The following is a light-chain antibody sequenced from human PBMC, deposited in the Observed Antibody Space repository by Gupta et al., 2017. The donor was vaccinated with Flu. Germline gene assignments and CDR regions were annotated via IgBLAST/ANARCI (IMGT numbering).Light chain of an antibody. Sequence: ETVLTQSPATLSLSPGERATLPCRASQGIAGYLAWYQQKPGQPPRLLIYDASNRATGIPARSSGSGSGTDFTLTISSLEPEDFAVYYCQQRANWPPGPFGQGTKLEI. CDR1: QGIAGY. CDR2: DAS. CDR3: QQRANWPPGP. V-gene: IGKV3-11*01. J-gene: IGKJ2*01.